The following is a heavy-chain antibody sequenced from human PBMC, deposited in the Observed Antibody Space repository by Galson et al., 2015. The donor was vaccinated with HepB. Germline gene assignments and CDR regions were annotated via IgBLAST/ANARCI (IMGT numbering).Heavy chain of an antibody. CDR2: ISYDGNKK. Sequence: SLRLSCAASGFTFSTYAMNWVRQAPGKGLEWVAVISYDGNKKYADSVKGRFTISRDNSKNTLFLQVKSLRAEDTAVYYCIRAVVGTGSYYGMDVWGRGTTVTVSS. J-gene: IGHJ6*02. CDR3: IRAVVGTGSYYGMDV. V-gene: IGHV3-30-3*01. CDR1: GFTFSTYA. D-gene: IGHD6-19*01.